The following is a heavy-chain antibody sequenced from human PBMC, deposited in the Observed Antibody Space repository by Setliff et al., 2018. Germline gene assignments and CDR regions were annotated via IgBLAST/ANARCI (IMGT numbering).Heavy chain of an antibody. CDR1: GFTFSTYW. Sequence: PGGSLRLSCAASGFTFSTYWMSWARQAPGKGLEWVANIKEDGSEKYYVDSVEGRFTISRDNAKNALYLQVNSLRAEDTAVYYCARSSAPIKRDYMDVWGKGTTVTVSS. V-gene: IGHV3-7*01. CDR3: ARSSAPIKRDYMDV. D-gene: IGHD2-2*02. CDR2: IKEDGSEK. J-gene: IGHJ6*03.